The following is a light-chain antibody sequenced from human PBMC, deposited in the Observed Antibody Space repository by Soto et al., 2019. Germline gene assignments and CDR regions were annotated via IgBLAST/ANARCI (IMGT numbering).Light chain of an antibody. J-gene: IGKJ1*01. CDR1: QSVSNNY. CDR3: LQYLTSPTWT. Sequence: EIVLTQSPGTLSLSPGEKATLSCRASQSVSNNYLAWYQQKPGQAPRLLIYGAYSRATGIPDRFSGSGSGTDFTLTISRLEAEDFALYYCLQYLTSPTWTFGQGNKVEI. CDR2: GAY. V-gene: IGKV3-20*01.